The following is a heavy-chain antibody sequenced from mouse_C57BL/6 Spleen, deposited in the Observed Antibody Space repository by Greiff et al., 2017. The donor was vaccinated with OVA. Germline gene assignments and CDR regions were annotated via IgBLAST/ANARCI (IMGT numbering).Heavy chain of an antibody. J-gene: IGHJ2*01. CDR2: IRNKANGYTT. V-gene: IGHV7-3*01. CDR1: GFTFTAYY. D-gene: IGHD2-1*01. CDR3: ARGGSYGNYGGVDY. Sequence: EVKLMESGGGLVQPGGSLSLSCAASGFTFTAYYMSWVRQPPGKALAWLGFIRNKANGYTTEYSASVKGRFTISRDNSQSILYLQMNALRAEDSATYYCARGGSYGNYGGVDYWGQGTTLTVSS.